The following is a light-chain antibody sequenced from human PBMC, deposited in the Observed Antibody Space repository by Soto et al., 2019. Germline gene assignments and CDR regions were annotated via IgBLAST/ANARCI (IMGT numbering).Light chain of an antibody. CDR1: QSINTH. V-gene: IGKV1-39*01. J-gene: IGKJ1*01. CDR3: QQSYSFPRT. CDR2: AIS. Sequence: VHLTQSPSSLSASVGYRVTITCQTSQSINTHLYWYQQKQGKPPKLLIHAISSLQRGVPSRFSGSGYGTDFNLTISSLQPEDSATYYCQQSYSFPRTFGQGTKVDIK.